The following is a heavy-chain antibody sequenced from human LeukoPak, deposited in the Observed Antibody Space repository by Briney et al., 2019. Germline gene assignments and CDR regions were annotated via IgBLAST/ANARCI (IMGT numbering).Heavy chain of an antibody. CDR3: ATDRGSGFEVGSY. D-gene: IGHD3-10*01. CDR2: FDPEDGET. Sequence: ASVKVSCKASGYTFTGYYMHWVRQAPGKGLEWMGGFDPEDGETIYAQKFQGRVTMTEDTSTDTAYMELSSLRSEDTAVYYCATDRGSGFEVGSYWGQGTLVTVSS. J-gene: IGHJ4*02. CDR1: GYTFTGYY. V-gene: IGHV1-24*01.